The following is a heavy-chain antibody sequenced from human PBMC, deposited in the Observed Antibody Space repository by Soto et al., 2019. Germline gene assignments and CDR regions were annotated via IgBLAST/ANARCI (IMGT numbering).Heavy chain of an antibody. D-gene: IGHD6-13*01. V-gene: IGHV3-30-3*01. CDR2: VSFDGSNK. CDR3: ARDQTGITTAGGGRIDR. CDR1: GFTFSTHA. J-gene: IGHJ5*02. Sequence: QVQLVESGGGLVHPGRSLRLSCAASGFTFSTHAMHWVRQAPGKGLECVAIVSFDGSNKYYADSVKGRFTISRDNSKNTLYLQMSGLTPEDTAFYYCARDQTGITTAGGGRIDRWGQGTLVTVSS.